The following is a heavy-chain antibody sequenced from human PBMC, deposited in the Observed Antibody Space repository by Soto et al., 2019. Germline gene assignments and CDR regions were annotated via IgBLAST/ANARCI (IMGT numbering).Heavy chain of an antibody. J-gene: IGHJ6*02. CDR3: ARDCGTGIRSCGGMDV. D-gene: IGHD3-10*01. CDR2: IKQDGSEK. CDR1: GFTFSSYW. Sequence: GGSLRLSCAASGFTFSSYWMSWVRQAPGKGLEWVANIKQDGSEKYYVDSVKGRFTISRDNAKNSLYLQMNSLRAEDTAVYYCARDCGTGIRSCGGMDVWGQGTTVTVSS. V-gene: IGHV3-7*01.